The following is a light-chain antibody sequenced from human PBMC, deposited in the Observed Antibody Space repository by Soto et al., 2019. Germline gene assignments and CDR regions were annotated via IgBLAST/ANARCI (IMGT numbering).Light chain of an antibody. CDR1: SRDVGGYNY. CDR3: SSYTSSSTYV. V-gene: IGLV2-14*01. J-gene: IGLJ1*01. Sequence: QSALTQPASVSGSPGQSITISCTGTSRDVGGYNYVSWYQHHPGKAPKLMIYEVSNRPSGVSNRFSGSKSGNTASLTISGLQDEDEADYYCSSYTSSSTYVFGTGTKLTV. CDR2: EVS.